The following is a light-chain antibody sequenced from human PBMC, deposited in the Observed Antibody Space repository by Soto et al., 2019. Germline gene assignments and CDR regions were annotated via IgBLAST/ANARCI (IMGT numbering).Light chain of an antibody. Sequence: QSVLTQPPSVSGAPGQRVTISCTGSSSSIGAGYDVHWYHQLPGGAPKLLVSGNNNRPSGVPDRFSASKSGTSASLAITGLQTEDEAQYYCQSYDSRLTAYVFGTGTKLTVL. CDR2: GNN. V-gene: IGLV1-40*01. CDR3: QSYDSRLTAYV. CDR1: SSSIGAGYD. J-gene: IGLJ1*01.